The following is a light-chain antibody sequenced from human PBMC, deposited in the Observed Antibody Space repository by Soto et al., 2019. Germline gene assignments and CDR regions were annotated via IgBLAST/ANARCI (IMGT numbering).Light chain of an antibody. Sequence: DIVLTQSPATLSLSPGERATLSCRASQSVSSYLAWYQQKPGQAPRLLIYDASNRATGIPARFSGSGSGTDFTLTISSLEPEDFAVYFCQQYGDLPLTFGRGTRLEMK. CDR3: QQYGDLPLT. V-gene: IGKV3-11*01. CDR1: QSVSSY. J-gene: IGKJ2*01. CDR2: DAS.